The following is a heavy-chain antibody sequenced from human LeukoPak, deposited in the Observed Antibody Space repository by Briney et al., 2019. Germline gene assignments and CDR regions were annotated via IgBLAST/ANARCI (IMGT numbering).Heavy chain of an antibody. CDR3: ARETPRPHGDYVKWFDP. CDR2: IYYSGRT. J-gene: IGHJ5*02. D-gene: IGHD4-17*01. V-gene: IGHV4-30-4*01. CDR1: GGSISSGDYY. Sequence: TSETLSLTCIVSGGSISSGDYYWTWIRQPPGKGLEWIGYIYYSGRTYYNPSLESRLTISIDTSKNEFSLKLTSVTAADTAVYYCARETPRPHGDYVKWFDPWGQGSLVTVSS.